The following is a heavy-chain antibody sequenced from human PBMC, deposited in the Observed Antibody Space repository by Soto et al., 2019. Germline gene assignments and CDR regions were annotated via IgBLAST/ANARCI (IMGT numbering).Heavy chain of an antibody. CDR2: SFYSGIT. CDR1: GDSINSGDYY. J-gene: IGHJ6*02. D-gene: IGHD3-10*01. V-gene: IGHV4-30-4*01. CDR3: ARWSGVGVAGMDV. Sequence: QVQLQESGPRLVKPLQTLSLTCTVSGDSINSGDYYWSWIRQPPGRGLEWVGYSFYSGITDYNPSLKSRMTISMATSKNQFSLRLNSGTAADTAVYFCARWSGVGVAGMDVWGQGTTVSVSS.